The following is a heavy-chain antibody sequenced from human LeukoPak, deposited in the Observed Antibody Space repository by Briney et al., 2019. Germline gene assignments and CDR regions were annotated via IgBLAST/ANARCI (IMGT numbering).Heavy chain of an antibody. J-gene: IGHJ5*02. CDR3: ARGIMMLGP. CDR1: SGSIGSYY. Sequence: NPSETLSLTCTVSSGSIGSYYWSWIRQPPGKGLEWIGYINYSGTTNYNPSLKSRVTMSVDTSKNQFSLRLSSVTAADTAVYYCARGIMMLGPWGQGTQVTVSS. D-gene: IGHD3-16*01. CDR2: INYSGTT. V-gene: IGHV4-59*01.